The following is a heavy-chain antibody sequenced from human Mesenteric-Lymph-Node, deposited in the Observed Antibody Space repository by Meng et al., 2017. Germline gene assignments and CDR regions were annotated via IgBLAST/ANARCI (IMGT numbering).Heavy chain of an antibody. CDR1: GYALTSFG. CDR3: ARGREQLEMDY. Sequence: ASVKVSCKASGYALTSFGISWVRQAPGQGLEWMGWIRPYTDQTNYAQKFQDRVTMTTDTSTSTAYMELRSLRSDDSAVYYCARGREQLEMDYWGQGTLVTVSS. J-gene: IGHJ4*02. CDR2: IRPYTDQT. V-gene: IGHV1-18*01. D-gene: IGHD1-1*01.